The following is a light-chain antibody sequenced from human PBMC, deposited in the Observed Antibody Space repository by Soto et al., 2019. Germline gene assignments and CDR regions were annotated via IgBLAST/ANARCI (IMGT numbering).Light chain of an antibody. CDR2: ENN. CDR3: GTWDSSLSAYV. V-gene: IGLV1-51*02. J-gene: IGLJ1*01. Sequence: QSVLTQPPSVSAAPGQKVIISCSGSSSNIGNNYVSWYQQLPGTAPKLLIYENNKLPSGIPDRFSGSKSGTSATLGITGLQTGDEADYYCGTWDSSLSAYVFGTGTKVTVL. CDR1: SSNIGNNY.